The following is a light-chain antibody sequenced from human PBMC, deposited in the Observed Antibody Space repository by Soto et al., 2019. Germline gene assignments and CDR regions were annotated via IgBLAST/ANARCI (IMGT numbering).Light chain of an antibody. CDR1: SSDVGDYNY. CDR3: SSYTSSSTEV. V-gene: IGLV2-14*01. J-gene: IGLJ1*01. CDR2: EVS. Sequence: QSVLTQPASVSGSPGQSITISCTGTSSDVGDYNYVSWYQQVPGKAPKVMIYEVSNRPSGVSNRFSGSKSGITASLTISGLQAEDEADYYLSSYTSSSTEVSGPGTKVTVL.